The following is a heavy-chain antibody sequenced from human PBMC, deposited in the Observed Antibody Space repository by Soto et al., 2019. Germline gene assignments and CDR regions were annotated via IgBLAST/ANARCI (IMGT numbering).Heavy chain of an antibody. CDR3: ARDRGITFFGGVIEDFYYYHGRGV. CDR2: TYYRSKWYN. CDR1: GDSVSSNSAA. J-gene: IGHJ6*04. Sequence: SQTLSLTCAISGDSVSSNSAAWNWIRQSPSRGLEWLGRTYYRSKWYNDYAVSVKSRITINPDTSKNQFSLQLNSVTPEDTAVYYCARDRGITFFGGVIEDFYYYHGRGVGGKGTRDTV. D-gene: IGHD3-3*01. V-gene: IGHV6-1*01.